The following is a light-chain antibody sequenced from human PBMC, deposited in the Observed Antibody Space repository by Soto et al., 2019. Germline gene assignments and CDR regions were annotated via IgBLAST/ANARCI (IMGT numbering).Light chain of an antibody. J-gene: IGKJ1*01. CDR1: QSVSNNY. CDR3: QQYGSSGT. Sequence: EIVLTQSPCTLSLSPGESATLSCGASQSVSNNYLAWYQQKPGQAPRLLIYGASNRATGIPDRFSGSGSGTDFTLTISRLEPEDFAVYYCQQYGSSGTFGQGTKVDIK. CDR2: GAS. V-gene: IGKV3-20*01.